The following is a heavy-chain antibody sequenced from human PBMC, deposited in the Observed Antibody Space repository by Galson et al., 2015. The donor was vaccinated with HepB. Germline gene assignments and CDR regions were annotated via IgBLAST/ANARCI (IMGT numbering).Heavy chain of an antibody. V-gene: IGHV1-69*13. CDR3: ARAGASGVVVVAAPYLRSTYYYYYGMDV. D-gene: IGHD2-15*01. CDR1: GGTFSSYA. J-gene: IGHJ6*02. Sequence: SAKVSYKASGGTFSSYAISWLPQAPGQGLGWMGGNIPIFGTANYAKKLQGRVTITADESTSTAYMELSSLRSEDTAVYSRARAGASGVVVVAAPYLRSTYYYYYGMDVWGQGTTVTVSS. CDR2: NIPIFGTA.